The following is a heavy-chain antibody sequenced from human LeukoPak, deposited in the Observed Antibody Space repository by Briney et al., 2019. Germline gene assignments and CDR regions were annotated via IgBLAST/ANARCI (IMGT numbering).Heavy chain of an antibody. Sequence: SETLSLTCTVSGYFISSGYYWGWIRQPPGKGLEWIGNIYHSGSTYYNPSLKSRVTISVDTSKNQFSLKLSSVTAADTAVYYCARYLGYYDSSGYSNWFDPWGQGTLVTVSS. CDR2: IYHSGST. CDR3: ARYLGYYDSSGYSNWFDP. CDR1: GYFISSGYY. V-gene: IGHV4-38-2*02. J-gene: IGHJ5*02. D-gene: IGHD3-22*01.